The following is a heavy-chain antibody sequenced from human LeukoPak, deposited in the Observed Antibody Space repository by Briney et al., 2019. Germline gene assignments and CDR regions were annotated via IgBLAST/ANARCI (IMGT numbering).Heavy chain of an antibody. V-gene: IGHV3-9*01. CDR2: ISWNSGSI. Sequence: GGSLRLSCAASGFTFDDYAMHWVRQAPGKGLEWVSGISWNSGSIGYADSVKGRFTISRDNAKNSLYLQMNSLRAEDTALYYCAKGVLGGMVSAFDIWGQGTMVTVSS. CDR3: AKGVLGGMVSAFDI. J-gene: IGHJ3*02. CDR1: GFTFDDYA. D-gene: IGHD3-3*01.